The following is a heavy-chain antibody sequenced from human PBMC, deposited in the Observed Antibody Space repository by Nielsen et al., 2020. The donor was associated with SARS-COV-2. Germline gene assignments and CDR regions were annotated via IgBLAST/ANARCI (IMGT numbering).Heavy chain of an antibody. D-gene: IGHD5-18*01. Sequence: ASVKVSCKASGYTFTGYYMHWVRQAPGQGLEWMGRINPDSGDTVYAQRFQGRVAMTRDTSINTAYMELNRLTSDDTAVYYCARIPDTSMSLVHNYWGQGTLVTVSS. CDR1: GYTFTGYY. CDR3: ARIPDTSMSLVHNY. CDR2: INPDSGDT. V-gene: IGHV1-2*06. J-gene: IGHJ4*02.